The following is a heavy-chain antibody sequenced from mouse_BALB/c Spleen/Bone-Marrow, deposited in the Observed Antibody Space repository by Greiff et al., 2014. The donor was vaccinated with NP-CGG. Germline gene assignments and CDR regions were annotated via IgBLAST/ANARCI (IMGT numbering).Heavy chain of an antibody. CDR2: IDPANGNT. CDR3: ARRDDGYYTY. Sequence: SGAELVKPGASVKLSRTASGFNIKDTYMHWVKQRPEQGLEWIGRIDPANGNTKYDPKFQGKATITADTSSNTAYLQLSSLTSEDTAVYYCARRDDGYYTYWGQGTLVTVSA. J-gene: IGHJ3*01. D-gene: IGHD2-3*01. V-gene: IGHV14-3*02. CDR1: GFNIKDTY.